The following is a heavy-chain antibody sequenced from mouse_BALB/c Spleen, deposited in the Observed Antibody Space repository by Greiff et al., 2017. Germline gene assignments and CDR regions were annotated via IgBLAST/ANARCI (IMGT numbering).Heavy chain of an antibody. J-gene: IGHJ4*01. CDR2: IYWDDDK. D-gene: IGHD2-4*01. CDR3: ASYDYGDYYAMDY. V-gene: IGHV8-12*01. Sequence: QVTLKESGPGILQPSQTLSLTCSFSGFSLSTSGMGVSWIRQPSGKGLEWLAHIYWDDDKRYNPSLKSRLTISKDTSRNQVFLKITSVDTADTATYYCASYDYGDYYAMDYWGQGTSVTVSS. CDR1: GFSLSTSGMG.